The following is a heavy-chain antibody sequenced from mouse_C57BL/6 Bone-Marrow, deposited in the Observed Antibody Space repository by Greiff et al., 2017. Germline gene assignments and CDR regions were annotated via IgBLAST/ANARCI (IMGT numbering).Heavy chain of an antibody. D-gene: IGHD3-3*01. V-gene: IGHV1-80*01. J-gene: IGHJ4*01. CDR3: AKGGRDHYYAMDY. CDR1: GYAFSSYW. Sequence: QVQLQQSGAELVKPGASVKISCKASGYAFSSYWMNWVKQRPGKGLEWIGQIYPGDGDTNYNGKFKGTATLTADKSSSTAYMQLSSLTSEDSAVYFCAKGGRDHYYAMDYWGQGTSVTVSS. CDR2: IYPGDGDT.